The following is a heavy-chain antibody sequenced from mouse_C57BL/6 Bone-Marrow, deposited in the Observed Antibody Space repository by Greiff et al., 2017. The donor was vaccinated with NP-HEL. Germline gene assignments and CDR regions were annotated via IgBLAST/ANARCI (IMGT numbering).Heavy chain of an antibody. D-gene: IGHD2-4*01. CDR1: GFTFSDYG. Sequence: EVNVVESGGGLVKPGGSLKLSCAASGFTFSDYGMHWVRQAPEKGLEWVAYISSGSSTIYYADTVKGRFTISRDNAKNTLFLQMTSLRSEDTAMYYCARYDYDGGWYFDYWGQGTTLTVSS. J-gene: IGHJ2*01. CDR2: ISSGSSTI. V-gene: IGHV5-17*01. CDR3: ARYDYDGGWYFDY.